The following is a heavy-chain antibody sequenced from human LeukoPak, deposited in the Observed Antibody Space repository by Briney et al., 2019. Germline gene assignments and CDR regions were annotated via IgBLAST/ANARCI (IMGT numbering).Heavy chain of an antibody. CDR1: VYTFTGYY. J-gene: IGHJ4*02. CDR2: INPKSGVT. CDR3: ARARYSGYDPLDF. Sequence: EASVKVSCKASVYTFTGYYMHWVRQAPGQGLEWMGWINPKSGVTNYAQRFQGRVTMDRDTPISTVYMEVRGLRSDDTAVYYCARARYSGYDPLDFWGQGTLVTVSS. D-gene: IGHD5-12*01. V-gene: IGHV1-2*02.